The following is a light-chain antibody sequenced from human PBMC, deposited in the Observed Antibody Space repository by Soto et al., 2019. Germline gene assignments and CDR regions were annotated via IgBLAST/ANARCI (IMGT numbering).Light chain of an antibody. CDR2: EAS. V-gene: IGKV3-15*01. J-gene: IGKJ1*01. CDR3: QQYNTYTPM. CDR1: QSVSSN. Sequence: DIVMTQSPSTLSVSPGERATLSCRASQSVSSNLAWYQQKPGQAPRLLIYEASTRATGIPSRFSGSGSGTEFTLTISSLQSEDFAFYYCQQYNTYTPMFGQGTKVDIK.